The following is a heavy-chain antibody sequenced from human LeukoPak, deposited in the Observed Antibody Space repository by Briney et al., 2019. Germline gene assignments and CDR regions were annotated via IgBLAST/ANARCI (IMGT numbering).Heavy chain of an antibody. CDR1: GFTFSNAW. Sequence: GGTLRLSCAASGFTFSNAWMSWVRQAPGKGLEWVGRIKSKTDGETTDYAAPVKGRFTISRDDSKNTLYLKMNSLKTEDTAVYYCTTQHSSSWYYPYYFDYWGQGTLVTVSS. J-gene: IGHJ4*02. CDR3: TTQHSSSWYYPYYFDY. V-gene: IGHV3-15*01. CDR2: IKSKTDGETT. D-gene: IGHD6-13*01.